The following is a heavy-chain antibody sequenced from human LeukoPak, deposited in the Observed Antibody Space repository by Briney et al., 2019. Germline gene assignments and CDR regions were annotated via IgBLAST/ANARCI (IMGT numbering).Heavy chain of an antibody. D-gene: IGHD1-26*01. Sequence: PGGSLRLSCAASELMISSYAMSWVRQAPGKGLEWVSAISGSGGSTYYADSVKGRFTISRDNSKNTLYLQMNSLRAEDTAVYYCAKVGATTTPSFFDYWGQGTLVTVSS. CDR1: ELMISSYA. CDR3: AKVGATTTPSFFDY. V-gene: IGHV3-23*01. CDR2: ISGSGGST. J-gene: IGHJ4*02.